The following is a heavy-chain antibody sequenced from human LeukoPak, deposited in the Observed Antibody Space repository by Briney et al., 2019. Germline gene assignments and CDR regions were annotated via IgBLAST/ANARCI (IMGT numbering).Heavy chain of an antibody. Sequence: PGGSLRLSCAASGFTFSSYSMNWVRQAPGKGLEWVSSISSSSSSYIYYADSVKGRFTISRDNAKNSLYLQMNSLRAEDTAVYYCARVLTIFGSYMDVWGKGTTVTVSS. CDR2: ISSSSSSYI. CDR3: ARVLTIFGSYMDV. CDR1: GFTFSSYS. J-gene: IGHJ6*03. V-gene: IGHV3-21*01. D-gene: IGHD3-3*01.